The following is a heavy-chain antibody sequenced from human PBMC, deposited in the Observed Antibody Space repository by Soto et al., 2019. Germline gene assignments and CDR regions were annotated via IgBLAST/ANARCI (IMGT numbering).Heavy chain of an antibody. CDR2: ISGSGGST. Sequence: GGSLRLSCAASGFTFSSYAMSWVRQAPGKGLEWVSAISGSGGSTYYAGSVKGRFTISRDNSKNTLYLQMNSLRAEDTAVYYCAKVRSPGIDYYYYMDVWGKGTTVTVSS. V-gene: IGHV3-23*01. CDR1: GFTFSSYA. J-gene: IGHJ6*03. CDR3: AKVRSPGIDYYYYMDV.